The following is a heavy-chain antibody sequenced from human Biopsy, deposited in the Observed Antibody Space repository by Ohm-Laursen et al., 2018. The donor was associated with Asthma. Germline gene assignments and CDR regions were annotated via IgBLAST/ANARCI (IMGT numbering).Heavy chain of an antibody. D-gene: IGHD6-19*01. Sequence: GASVKVSCNAPGGTFSNFAISWVRQAPGQGLERLGGIMTVFGTTNYAQKFQGRVTITADESTSTAYMEVTGLRSEDTAIYYCARCQVGYSSGWSLLLKKIYYSGMDVWGQGTAVTVSS. CDR3: ARCQVGYSSGWSLLLKKIYYSGMDV. V-gene: IGHV1-69*13. CDR2: IMTVFGTT. CDR1: GGTFSNFA. J-gene: IGHJ6*02.